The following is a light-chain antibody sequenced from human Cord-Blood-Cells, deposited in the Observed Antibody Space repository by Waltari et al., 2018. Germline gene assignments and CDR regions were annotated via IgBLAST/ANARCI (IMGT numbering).Light chain of an antibody. CDR1: SSNIGHNA. J-gene: IGLJ3*02. V-gene: IGLV1-36*01. CDR3: AAWDDSLNGWV. CDR2: YDD. Sequence: QSVLTQPPSVSEAPRPRVTIPCSGSSSNIGHNAVNWYQQHPGKAPKLLIYYDDLLPSGVSDRFSGASYGTSASLAISGLQSEDEADYYYAAWDDSLNGWVFGGGTKLTVL.